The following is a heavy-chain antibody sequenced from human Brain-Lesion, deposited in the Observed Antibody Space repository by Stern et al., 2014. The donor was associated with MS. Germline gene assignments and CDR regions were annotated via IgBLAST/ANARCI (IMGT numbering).Heavy chain of an antibody. V-gene: IGHV4-61*02. D-gene: IGHD2-2*01. CDR1: GGSISSGGYY. Sequence: QVQLVESGPGLVKPSQTLSLSCTVSGGSISSGGYYWSWIRQPAGKGLEWIGRIFNSGSTSYNPSLQRRVTISIAKSNKQVVQKLNSMTAADTAVYYCARGRVVPGFQYYATDVWGQGTTVIVSS. CDR3: ARGRVVPGFQYYATDV. CDR2: IFNSGST. J-gene: IGHJ6*02.